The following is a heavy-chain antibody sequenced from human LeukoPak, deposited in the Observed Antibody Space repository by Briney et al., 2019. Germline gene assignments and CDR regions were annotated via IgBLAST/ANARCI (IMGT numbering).Heavy chain of an antibody. CDR3: ARKQVVPAATAMDV. V-gene: IGHV1-8*01. Sequence: GASVMVSCKASGYTFTSYDINWVRQATGQGLEWMGWMNPNSGNTGYAQKFQGRVTMTRNTSISTAYMELSSLRSEDTAVYYCARKQVVPAATAMDVWGKGTTVTVSS. CDR2: MNPNSGNT. D-gene: IGHD2-2*01. J-gene: IGHJ6*03. CDR1: GYTFTSYD.